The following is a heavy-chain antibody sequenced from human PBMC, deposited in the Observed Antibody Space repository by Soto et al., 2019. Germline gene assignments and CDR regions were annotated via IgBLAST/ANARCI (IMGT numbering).Heavy chain of an antibody. Sequence: EVQLVEAGGGLVQPGGSLRLSCAASGFTFSTYWMHWVRQVPGKGLVWVSRINIDRSTTSYADSVRGRFSISRDNAKDTVYLQMNSLRAEDTAVYYCARVRNGDWYFDSWGQGTLVTVSS. D-gene: IGHD4-17*01. J-gene: IGHJ4*02. V-gene: IGHV3-74*01. CDR1: GFTFSTYW. CDR3: ARVRNGDWYFDS. CDR2: INIDRSTT.